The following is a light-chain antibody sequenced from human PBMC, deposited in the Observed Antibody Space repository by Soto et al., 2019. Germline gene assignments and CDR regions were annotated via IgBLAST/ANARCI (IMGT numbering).Light chain of an antibody. CDR1: QSISSY. J-gene: IGKJ1*01. Sequence: DIQMTQSPSSLSASLGDSVTIXXRSSQSISSYLNWYPQKPGKAPKVXIYAASSLQSGVPSRFSGSGSGTDFTLTISSLQPEDFATYYCQQSYSTTWTFGQGTKVEIK. CDR2: AAS. CDR3: QQSYSTTWT. V-gene: IGKV1-39*01.